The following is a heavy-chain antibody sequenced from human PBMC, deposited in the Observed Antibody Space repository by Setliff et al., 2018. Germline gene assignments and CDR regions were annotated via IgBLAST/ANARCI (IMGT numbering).Heavy chain of an antibody. CDR2: INWDGRTT. CDR3: ARWMRSGQGLDC. Sequence: GGSLRLSCAASGFRFNGHGMNWVRQVPGKGLEWVATINWDGRTTGYRDSVKGRFTISRDNSKKSLYLQLNRLRAEDKALYYCARWMRSGQGLDCWGQGTLVTVSS. V-gene: IGHV3-20*04. D-gene: IGHD2-15*01. J-gene: IGHJ4*02. CDR1: GFRFNGHG.